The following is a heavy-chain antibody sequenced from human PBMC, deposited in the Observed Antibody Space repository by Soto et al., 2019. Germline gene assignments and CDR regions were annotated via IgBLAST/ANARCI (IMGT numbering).Heavy chain of an antibody. V-gene: IGHV3-23*01. CDR3: AKMEGMDPWAYSFDY. CDR2: IYGGGNGP. CDR1: GFTFSDFA. D-gene: IGHD2-2*03. J-gene: IGHJ4*02. Sequence: EVQVLESGGGLVQPGGSLRLSCAATGFTFSDFAMSWVRQAPGKGLEWVSRIYGGGNGPHYADSVKGRVTISRDNYKNTLYLQMNSLRAEDTAVYYCAKMEGMDPWAYSFDYWCQGTLVTVSS.